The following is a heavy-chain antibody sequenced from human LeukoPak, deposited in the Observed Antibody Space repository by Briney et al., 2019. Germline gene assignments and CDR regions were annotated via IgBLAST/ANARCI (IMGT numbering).Heavy chain of an antibody. D-gene: IGHD7-27*01. CDR3: ARRPTGDPKFDY. V-gene: IGHV3-48*03. J-gene: IGHJ4*02. Sequence: GGSLRLSCAASGFTFNSYEMNWVRQAPGKGLEWVSYISSGGSTKYYADSVKGRFTISRDNAKNSLYLQMNSLRAEDTAVYYCARRPTGDPKFDYWGQGTLVTVSS. CDR1: GFTFNSYE. CDR2: ISSGGSTK.